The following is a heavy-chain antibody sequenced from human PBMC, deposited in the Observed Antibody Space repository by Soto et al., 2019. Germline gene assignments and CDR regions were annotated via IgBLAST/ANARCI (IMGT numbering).Heavy chain of an antibody. Sequence: EVQLLESGGGLVQPGGSLRLSCAASGFTFSSYAMSWVRQAPGKGLEWVSALSGSGGSTYYADSVKGRFTISRDNSKNTLHQQMNSRIAEDTAVFYCGEEREVGVITNPPLGYWGQGTLVTVSS. D-gene: IGHD3-22*01. J-gene: IGHJ4*02. CDR2: LSGSGGST. V-gene: IGHV3-23*01. CDR1: GFTFSSYA. CDR3: GEEREVGVITNPPLGY.